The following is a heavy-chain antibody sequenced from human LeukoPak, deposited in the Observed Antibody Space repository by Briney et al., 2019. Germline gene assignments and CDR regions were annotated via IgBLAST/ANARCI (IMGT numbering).Heavy chain of an antibody. CDR3: AKDQWYHYDSSGSNAFDI. J-gene: IGHJ3*02. V-gene: IGHV3-23*01. D-gene: IGHD3-22*01. Sequence: PGGSLRLSCAASGFTFSSYAMSWVRQAPGKGLEWVSAISGSGGSTYYADSVKGRFTISRDNSKNTLYLQMNSLRAEDTAVYYCAKDQWYHYDSSGSNAFDIWGQGTMVTVSS. CDR2: ISGSGGST. CDR1: GFTFSSYA.